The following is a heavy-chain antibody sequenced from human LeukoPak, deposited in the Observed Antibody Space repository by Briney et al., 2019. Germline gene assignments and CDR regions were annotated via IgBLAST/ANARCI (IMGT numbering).Heavy chain of an antibody. D-gene: IGHD3-10*01. Sequence: GGSLRLSCAASGFTFSNYAMSWVRQAPGKGLEWVSAISGSGGSTYYADSVKGRFTISRDNSKNTLYLQMNSLRAEDTAVYYCAKRITMVRGVLGAWGQGTLVTVSS. CDR1: GFTFSNYA. J-gene: IGHJ5*02. CDR2: ISGSGGST. V-gene: IGHV3-23*01. CDR3: AKRITMVRGVLGA.